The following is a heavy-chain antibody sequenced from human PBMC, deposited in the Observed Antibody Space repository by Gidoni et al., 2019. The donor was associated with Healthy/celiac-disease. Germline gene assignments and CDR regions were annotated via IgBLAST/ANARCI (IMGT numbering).Heavy chain of an antibody. J-gene: IGHJ4*02. Sequence: EVQLVESGGGLVQPGRSLRLSCTASGFTFGDYAMSWVRQPPGKGLEWVGFIRSKAYGGTTEYAASVKGRFTISRDDSKSIAYLQMNSLKTEDTAVYYCTRWGDCGGDCFDYWGQGTLVTVSS. CDR3: TRWGDCGGDCFDY. V-gene: IGHV3-49*04. CDR1: GFTFGDYA. D-gene: IGHD2-21*01. CDR2: IRSKAYGGTT.